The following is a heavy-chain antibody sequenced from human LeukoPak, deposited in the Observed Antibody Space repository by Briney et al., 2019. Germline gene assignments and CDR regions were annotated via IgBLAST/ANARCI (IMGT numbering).Heavy chain of an antibody. CDR2: ISYDGSNQ. CDR3: ARELTGYWQQY. D-gene: IGHD3-9*01. Sequence: GRSVRLSCAASGFTFSNFAMHWVRQAPCKGLEWVAIISYDGSNQYYADSVKDRFTISRDSSQNTLYLQMNGLRAEDTAVYYCARELTGYWQQYWGQGTLVTVSS. CDR1: GFTFSNFA. J-gene: IGHJ4*02. V-gene: IGHV3-30*04.